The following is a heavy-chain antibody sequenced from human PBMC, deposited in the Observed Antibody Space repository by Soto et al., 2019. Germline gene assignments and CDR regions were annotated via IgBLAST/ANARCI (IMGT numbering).Heavy chain of an antibody. V-gene: IGHV1-69*13. D-gene: IGHD3-3*01. CDR3: ARSLRFLEWLQPPPTNNWFDP. Sequence: EASVKVSCKASGGTFSSYAISWVRQAPGQGLEWMGGIIPIFGTANYAQKFQGRVTITADESTSTAYMELSSLRSEDTAVYYCARSLRFLEWLQPPPTNNWFDPWGQGTLVNVSS. J-gene: IGHJ5*02. CDR2: IIPIFGTA. CDR1: GGTFSSYA.